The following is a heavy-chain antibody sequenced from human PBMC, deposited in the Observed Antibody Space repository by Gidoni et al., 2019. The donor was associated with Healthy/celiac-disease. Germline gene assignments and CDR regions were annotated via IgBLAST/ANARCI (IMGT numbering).Heavy chain of an antibody. Sequence: EVQLLESGGGLVQPGGSLRLSCAASGFTFSSYAMSWVRQAPGKGLEWVSAISGSGGSTYYADSVKGRFTISRDNSKNTLYLQMNSLRAEDTAVYYCAKKFDIVVVPAAGGGAFDIWGQGTMVTVSS. D-gene: IGHD2-2*01. CDR2: ISGSGGST. J-gene: IGHJ3*02. V-gene: IGHV3-23*01. CDR3: AKKFDIVVVPAAGGGAFDI. CDR1: GFTFSSYA.